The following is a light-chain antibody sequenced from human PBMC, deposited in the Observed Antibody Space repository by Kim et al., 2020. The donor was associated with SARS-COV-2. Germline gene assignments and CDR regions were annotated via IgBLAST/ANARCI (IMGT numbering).Light chain of an antibody. CDR3: AAWDNRLKGWV. CDR2: NDN. CDR1: SSNIGSNG. Sequence: QSVLTQPPSASGTPGQKVTVFCSGSSSNIGSNGVNWYQQVPGTAPKLLIYNDNQRPSGVPDRVSGSKSGTSASLAIGGLQSGDEAHYYCAAWDNRLKGWVFGGGTQLTVL. J-gene: IGLJ3*02. V-gene: IGLV1-44*01.